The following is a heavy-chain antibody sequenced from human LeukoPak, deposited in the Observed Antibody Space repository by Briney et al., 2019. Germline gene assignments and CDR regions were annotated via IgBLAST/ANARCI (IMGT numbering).Heavy chain of an antibody. Sequence: SETLSLTCAVSGGSISSGGYSWSWIRQPPGKGLEWIGYIYHSGSTYYNPSPKSRVTISVDRSKNQFSLKLSSVTAADTAVYYCARVHGDYFDYWGQGTLVTVSS. J-gene: IGHJ4*02. V-gene: IGHV4-30-2*01. D-gene: IGHD3-16*01. CDR1: GGSISSGGYS. CDR2: IYHSGST. CDR3: ARVHGDYFDY.